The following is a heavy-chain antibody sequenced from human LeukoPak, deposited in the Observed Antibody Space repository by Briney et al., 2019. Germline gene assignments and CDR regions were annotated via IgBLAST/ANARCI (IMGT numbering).Heavy chain of an antibody. CDR3: ARIVVITDLRAFDI. J-gene: IGHJ3*02. Sequence: SETLSLTCTVSGGSISSSSYYWGWIRQPPGKGLEWIGSIYYSGSTYYNPSLKSRVTISVDTSKNQFSLKLSSVTAADTAVYYCARIVVITDLRAFDIWGQGTMVTVSS. V-gene: IGHV4-39*07. CDR1: GGSISSSSYY. CDR2: IYYSGST. D-gene: IGHD3-22*01.